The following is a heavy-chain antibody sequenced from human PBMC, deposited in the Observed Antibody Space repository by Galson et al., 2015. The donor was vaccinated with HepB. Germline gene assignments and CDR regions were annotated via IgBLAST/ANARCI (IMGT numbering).Heavy chain of an antibody. CDR2: INTNTGNP. CDR3: AREGEAPTGTGPLNY. D-gene: IGHD1-1*01. V-gene: IGHV7-4-1*02. CDR1: GYTFTSYA. J-gene: IGHJ4*02. Sequence: SVKVSCKASGYTFTSYAMNWVRQAPGQGLEWMGWINTNTGNPTYAQGLTGRFVLSLDTSVSTAYLQISSLQAEDTAMYYCAREGEAPTGTGPLNYWGQGTLVTVSS.